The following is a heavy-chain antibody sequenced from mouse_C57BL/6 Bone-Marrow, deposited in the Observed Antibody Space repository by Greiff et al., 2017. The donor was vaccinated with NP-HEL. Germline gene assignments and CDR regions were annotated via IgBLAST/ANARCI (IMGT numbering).Heavy chain of an antibody. CDR2: IYPRSGNT. CDR3: ARSRYYGAWFAY. J-gene: IGHJ3*01. V-gene: IGHV1-81*01. Sequence: QVQLQQSGAELARPGASVKLSCKASGYTFTSYGISWVKQRTGQGLEWIGEIYPRSGNTYSNEKFKGKATLTADKSSSTAYMELRSLTSEDSAVYFCARSRYYGAWFAYWGQGTLVTVSA. D-gene: IGHD1-1*01. CDR1: GYTFTSYG.